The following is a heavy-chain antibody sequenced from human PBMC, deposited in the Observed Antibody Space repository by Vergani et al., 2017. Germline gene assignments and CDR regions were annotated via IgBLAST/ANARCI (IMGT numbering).Heavy chain of an antibody. Sequence: QVQLVESGGGVVQPGRSLRLSCAASGFTFSSYGMHWVRQAPGKGLEWVAVIWYDGSNKYYADSVKGRFTISRDNAKNSLYLQMNSLRAEDTAVYYCARDWGGPGGFDYWGQGTLVTVSS. V-gene: IGHV3-33*01. CDR2: IWYDGSNK. CDR1: GFTFSSYG. D-gene: IGHD2-21*01. J-gene: IGHJ4*02. CDR3: ARDWGGPGGFDY.